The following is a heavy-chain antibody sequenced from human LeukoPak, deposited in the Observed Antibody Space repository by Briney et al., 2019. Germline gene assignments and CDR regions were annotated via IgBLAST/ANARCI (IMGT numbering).Heavy chain of an antibody. Sequence: GGSLRLSCVGSGFTFSNYNMIWVRQAPGKGLEWVSYISSSSSTIYYADSVKGRFTISRDNAKNSLYLQMNSLRAEDTAVYYCARDGAGFVVIPDAFDIWGQGTMVTVSS. J-gene: IGHJ3*02. D-gene: IGHD3-22*01. V-gene: IGHV3-48*01. CDR3: ARDGAGFVVIPDAFDI. CDR1: GFTFSNYN. CDR2: ISSSSSTI.